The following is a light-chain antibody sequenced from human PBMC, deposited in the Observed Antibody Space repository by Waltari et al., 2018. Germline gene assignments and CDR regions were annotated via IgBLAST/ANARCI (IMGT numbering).Light chain of an antibody. J-gene: IGKJ1*01. Sequence: DIQMTQSPSSLSASVGDTVTVTCRASQNIRTQLNWYQQKPATAPKLLIYGASTLLRGVPSRFSGSASGTDFTLTVTNLQPDDFAVYFCQQSFSSPWTFGQGTRV. CDR2: GAS. CDR1: QNIRTQ. V-gene: IGKV1-39*01. CDR3: QQSFSSPWT.